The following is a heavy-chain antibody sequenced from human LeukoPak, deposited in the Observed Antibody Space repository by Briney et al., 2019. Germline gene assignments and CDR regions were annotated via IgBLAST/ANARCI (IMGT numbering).Heavy chain of an antibody. CDR1: GFTFSHYW. V-gene: IGHV3-7*01. J-gene: IGHJ4*02. Sequence: GGSLRLSCAASGFTFSHYWMTWVRQAPGRGLEWVAQINQDGSEEYYMDSVKARFTISRDNAKNSVFLQMDSLRAEDTAVYYCVRDGGVSGYDLLDYWGQGTLVTVSS. CDR2: INQDGSEE. CDR3: VRDGGVSGYDLLDY. D-gene: IGHD5-12*01.